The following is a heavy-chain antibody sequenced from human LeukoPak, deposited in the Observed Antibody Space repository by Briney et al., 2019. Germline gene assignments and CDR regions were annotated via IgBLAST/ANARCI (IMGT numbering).Heavy chain of an antibody. V-gene: IGHV3-48*01. CDR3: ARSKRNGFDI. J-gene: IGHJ3*02. CDR2: ISSSSSTI. Sequence: SGESLRLSCAASGFTFTNYWMNWVRQAPGKGLEWVSYISSSSSTIYYADSVKGRFTISRDNAMNSVYLQMNSLRAEDTAVYYCARSKRNGFDIWGQGTMVTVSS. CDR1: GFTFTNYW.